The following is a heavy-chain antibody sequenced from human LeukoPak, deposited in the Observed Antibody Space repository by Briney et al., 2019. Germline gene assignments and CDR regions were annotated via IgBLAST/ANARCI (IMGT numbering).Heavy chain of an antibody. J-gene: IGHJ3*02. CDR2: IYYSGST. Sequence: SETLSLTCTVSGGSISSYYRSWIRQPPGKGLEWIGYIYYSGSTNYNPSLKSRVTISVDTSKNQFSLKLSSVTAADTAVYYCAGWGIGYCSGGSCVDAFDIWGQGTMVTVSS. D-gene: IGHD2-15*01. V-gene: IGHV4-59*01. CDR3: AGWGIGYCSGGSCVDAFDI. CDR1: GGSISSYY.